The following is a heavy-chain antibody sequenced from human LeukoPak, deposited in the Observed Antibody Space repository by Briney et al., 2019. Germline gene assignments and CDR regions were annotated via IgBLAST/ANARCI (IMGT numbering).Heavy chain of an antibody. CDR3: ARGITMISPPDY. Sequence: ASVKVSCKASGGTFSSYAISWVRQASGQGLEWMGRIIPILGIANYAQKFQGRVTITADKSTSTAYMELSSLRSEDTAVYYCARGITMISPPDYWGQGTLVTVSS. D-gene: IGHD3-22*01. CDR1: GGTFSSYA. J-gene: IGHJ4*02. V-gene: IGHV1-69*04. CDR2: IIPILGIA.